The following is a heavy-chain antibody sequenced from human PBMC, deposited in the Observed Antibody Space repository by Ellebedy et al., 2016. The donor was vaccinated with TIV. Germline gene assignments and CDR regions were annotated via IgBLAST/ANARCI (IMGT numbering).Heavy chain of an antibody. J-gene: IGHJ4*02. Sequence: ASVKVSCKASGYTFTAYHIHWVRQAPGQGLEWMGWIKSSTGDTKYAQKFQGRVTLTRDTSINTAYMELSSLTSDDTAVYYCARDSIVLPGAYFDYWGQGALVTVST. CDR1: GYTFTAYH. CDR3: ARDSIVLPGAYFDY. V-gene: IGHV1-2*02. D-gene: IGHD2-8*01. CDR2: IKSSTGDT.